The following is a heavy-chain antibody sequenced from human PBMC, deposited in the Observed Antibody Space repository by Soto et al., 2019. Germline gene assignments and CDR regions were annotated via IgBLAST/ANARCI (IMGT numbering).Heavy chain of an antibody. J-gene: IGHJ4*02. CDR2: ISGSGAST. V-gene: IGHV3-23*01. CDR1: GFTFSSYA. Sequence: EVQLLESGGGLVQPGGSLRLSCAASGFTFSSYAMSWVRQAPGKGLEWVSAISGSGASTYYADSVKGRFTISRDNSKNTLYPQMNSLRAEDTAVYFCAKEMATIRGYFDFWGQGTLVTVSS. CDR3: AKEMATIRGYFDF. D-gene: IGHD5-12*01.